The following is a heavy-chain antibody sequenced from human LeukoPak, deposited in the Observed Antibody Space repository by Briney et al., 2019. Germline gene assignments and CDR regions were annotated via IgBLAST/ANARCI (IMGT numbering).Heavy chain of an antibody. CDR3: ARGSIAAASVFDY. V-gene: IGHV4-59*01. D-gene: IGHD6-13*01. CDR1: GVSISSYY. CDR2: IYYSGST. J-gene: IGHJ4*02. Sequence: PSETLSLTCTVSGVSISSYYWSWIRQPPGKGLEWIGYIYYSGSTNYNPSLKSRVTISVDTSKNQFSLKLSSVTAADTAVYYCARGSIAAASVFDYWGQGTLVTVSS.